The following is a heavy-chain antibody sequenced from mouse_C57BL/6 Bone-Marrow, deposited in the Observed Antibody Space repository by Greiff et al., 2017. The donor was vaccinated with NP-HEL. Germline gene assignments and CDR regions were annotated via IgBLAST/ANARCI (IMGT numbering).Heavy chain of an antibody. J-gene: IGHJ4*01. CDR1: GYTFTSYT. CDR2: INPSSGYT. V-gene: IGHV1-4*01. Sequence: VQLQQSGAELARPGASVKMSCKASGYTFTSYTMHWVKQRPGQGLEWIGYINPSSGYTKSNQKFKDKATLTADKSSSTAYMQLSSLTSEDSAVYYCIGSPLYYYAMDYWGQGTAVTVSS. CDR3: IGSPLYYYAMDY.